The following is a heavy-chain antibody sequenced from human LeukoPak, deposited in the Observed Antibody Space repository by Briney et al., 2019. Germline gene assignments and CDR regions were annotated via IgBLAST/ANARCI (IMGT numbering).Heavy chain of an antibody. CDR1: GASITSSSYC. CDR3: AREIQP. J-gene: IGHJ5*02. D-gene: IGHD1-1*01. Sequence: SETLSLTCTVSGASITSSSYCWGWIRQPPGKGLEWFGSICYSGSTYYNASLKSRVTISVDTSRTHFSLKLSSVTAADTAVYYCAREIQPWGQGTLVTVSS. CDR2: ICYSGST. V-gene: IGHV4-39*02.